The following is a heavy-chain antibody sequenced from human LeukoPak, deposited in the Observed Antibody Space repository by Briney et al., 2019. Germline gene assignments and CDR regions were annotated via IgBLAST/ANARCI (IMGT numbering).Heavy chain of an antibody. J-gene: IGHJ4*02. D-gene: IGHD3-3*01. CDR3: AKDKEEWLSGFDY. V-gene: IGHV3-9*01. CDR2: ISWNSGSI. Sequence: GRSLRLSCAASGFTFDDYAMHWVRQAPGKGLEWVSGISWNSGSIGYADSVKGRFTISRDNAKNSLYLQMNSLRAEDTALYYCAKDKEEWLSGFDYWGQGTLVTVSS. CDR1: GFTFDDYA.